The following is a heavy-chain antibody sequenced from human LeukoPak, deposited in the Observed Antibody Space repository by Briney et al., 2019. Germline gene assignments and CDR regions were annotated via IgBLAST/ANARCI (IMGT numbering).Heavy chain of an antibody. J-gene: IGHJ6*03. CDR2: INPNSGGT. CDR3: ARAGGLFWNYYYMDV. Sequence: ASVKVSCKASVYTFTGYYMHCVRQDPGQGLEWMGWINPNSGGTNYAQKFQGRVTMTRDTSISTAYMELSRLRSDDTAVYYCARAGGLFWNYYYMDVWGKGTTVTVSS. V-gene: IGHV1-2*02. CDR1: VYTFTGYY. D-gene: IGHD3-3*01.